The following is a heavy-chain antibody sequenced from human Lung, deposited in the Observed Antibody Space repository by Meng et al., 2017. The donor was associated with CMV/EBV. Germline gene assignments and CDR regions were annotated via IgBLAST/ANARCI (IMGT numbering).Heavy chain of an antibody. CDR2: IKQDGSEK. Sequence: GEXXTISCAASGFTFSSYWMSWVRQAPGKGLEWVANIKQDGSEKYYVDSVKGRFTISRDNAKNSLYLQMNSLRAEDTAVYYCASPRRGAFDIWCQGTMVTVSS. J-gene: IGHJ3*02. CDR1: GFTFSSYW. D-gene: IGHD3-10*01. CDR3: ASPRRGAFDI. V-gene: IGHV3-7*01.